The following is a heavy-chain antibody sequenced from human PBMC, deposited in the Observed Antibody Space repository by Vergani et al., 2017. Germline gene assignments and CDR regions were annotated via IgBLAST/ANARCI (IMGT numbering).Heavy chain of an antibody. CDR2: IKQDGSEK. D-gene: IGHD1-26*01. CDR1: GFTFSSYG. V-gene: IGHV3-7*03. J-gene: IGHJ4*02. CDR3: AGASRGAPDY. Sequence: VQLVESGGGVVQPGGSLRLSCAASGFTFSSYGMHWVRQAPGKGLEWVANIKQDGSEKYYVDSVKGRFTISGDNATNSLYLQMNSLRAEDTAVYYCAGASRGAPDYWGQGTLVTVSS.